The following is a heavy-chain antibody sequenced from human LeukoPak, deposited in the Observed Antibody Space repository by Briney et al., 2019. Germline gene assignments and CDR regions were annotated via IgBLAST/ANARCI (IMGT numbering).Heavy chain of an antibody. CDR1: GYTFTSYD. V-gene: IGHV1-8*01. Sequence: GASVKVSCKASGYTFTSYDINWVRQATGQGLEWMGWMNPNSGNTGYAQKFQGRVTMTRNTSISTAYMGLSSLRSEDTAVYYCARGFPPDIYDSSGYYSDYWGQGTLVTASS. J-gene: IGHJ4*02. D-gene: IGHD3-22*01. CDR2: MNPNSGNT. CDR3: ARGFPPDIYDSSGYYSDY.